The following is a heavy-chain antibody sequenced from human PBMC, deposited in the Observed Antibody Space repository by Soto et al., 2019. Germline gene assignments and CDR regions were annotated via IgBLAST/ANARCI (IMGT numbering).Heavy chain of an antibody. J-gene: IGHJ4*02. V-gene: IGHV3-11*01. Sequence: GGSLRLSCAASGFTFSDYYMSWIRQAPGKGLEWVSYISSSGSSIYYADSVKGRFTISRDNSKNTLYLQMNSLRAEDTAVYYCAKDAHVLRYFDWLPPGYFDYWGQETLVTVSS. CDR1: GFTFSDYY. CDR3: AKDAHVLRYFDWLPPGYFDY. D-gene: IGHD3-9*01. CDR2: ISSSGSSI.